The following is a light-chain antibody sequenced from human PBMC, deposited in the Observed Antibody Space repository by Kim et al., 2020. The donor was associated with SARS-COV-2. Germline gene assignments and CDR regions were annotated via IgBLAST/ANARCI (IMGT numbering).Light chain of an antibody. V-gene: IGKV3-15*01. Sequence: EIVMTQSPVTLSVSPGEGATLSCRASQSVGNKLAWYRQKPGQAPRLLIYGASTRATDIPIRFSGSGSGTEFTLTISSLQSEDVAVYYCQQYYDWPRTFGQGTKVDIK. CDR1: QSVGNK. J-gene: IGKJ1*01. CDR2: GAS. CDR3: QQYYDWPRT.